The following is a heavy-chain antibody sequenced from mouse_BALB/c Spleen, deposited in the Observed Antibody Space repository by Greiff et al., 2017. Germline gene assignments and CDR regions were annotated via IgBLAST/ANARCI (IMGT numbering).Heavy chain of an antibody. CDR2: INPSTGYT. CDR3: ARVYYGNPPWLAY. J-gene: IGHJ3*01. D-gene: IGHD2-1*01. CDR1: GYTFTSYW. Sequence: VQLQQSGAELAKPGASVKMSCKASGYTFTSYWMHWVKQRPGQGLEWIGYINPSTGYTEYNQKFKDKATLTADKSSSTAYMQLSSLTSEDSAVYYCARVYYGNPPWLAYWGQGTLVTVSA. V-gene: IGHV1-7*01.